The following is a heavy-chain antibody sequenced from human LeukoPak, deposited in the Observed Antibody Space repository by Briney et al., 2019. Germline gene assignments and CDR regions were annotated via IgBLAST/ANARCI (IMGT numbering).Heavy chain of an antibody. CDR1: GFTFTSSA. V-gene: IGHV1-58*01. CDR2: IVVGSGNT. D-gene: IGHD2-21*02. J-gene: IGHJ6*04. Sequence: GTSVKVSCKASGFTFTSSAVQWVRQARGQRLEWIGWIVVGSGNTNYAQKFQERVTITRDMSTSTAYMELSSLRSEDTAVYYCAADPPTGGDYNYYYGMDVWGKGTTVIVSS. CDR3: AADPPTGGDYNYYYGMDV.